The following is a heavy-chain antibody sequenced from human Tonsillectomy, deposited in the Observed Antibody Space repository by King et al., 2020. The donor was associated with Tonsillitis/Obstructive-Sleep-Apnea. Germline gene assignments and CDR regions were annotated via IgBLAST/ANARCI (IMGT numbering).Heavy chain of an antibody. Sequence: QLVQSGGGVVQPGRSLRLSCAASGFTFSSYGMHWVRQAPGKGLEWVAVIWYDGSNKYYADSVKGRFTISRDNSKNTLYPQMNSLRAEDTAVYYCARVDDILTGYSPFDYWGQGTLVTVSS. V-gene: IGHV3-33*01. CDR2: IWYDGSNK. CDR1: GFTFSSYG. J-gene: IGHJ4*02. D-gene: IGHD3-9*01. CDR3: ARVDDILTGYSPFDY.